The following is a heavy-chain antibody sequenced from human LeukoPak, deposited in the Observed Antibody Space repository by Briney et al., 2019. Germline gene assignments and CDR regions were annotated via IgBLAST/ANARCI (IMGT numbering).Heavy chain of an antibody. CDR1: GGTFSSYA. Sequence: SVKVSCKASGGTFSSYAISWVRQAPGQGLEWMGGIIPIFGTANYAQKFQGRVTITADESTSTAYMELSSLRSEDTAVYYCGGMNYYDSSGYYYYFDYWGPGTLVTVSS. D-gene: IGHD3-22*01. CDR3: GGMNYYDSSGYYYYFDY. CDR2: IIPIFGTA. V-gene: IGHV1-69*01. J-gene: IGHJ4*02.